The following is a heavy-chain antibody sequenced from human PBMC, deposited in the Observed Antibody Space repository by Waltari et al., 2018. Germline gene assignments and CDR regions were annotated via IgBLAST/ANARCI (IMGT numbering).Heavy chain of an antibody. V-gene: IGHV3-9*01. CDR3: AKGHSGSYGLDY. D-gene: IGHD1-26*01. Sequence: EIQLVESGGGLAQPGRSLRLSCAAPGFTFGAYAMHWVRQTPGKGLEWVSGITWNSNNIGYADSVKGRFTISRDNAKKSLYLQMNSLRTEDTALYYCAKGHSGSYGLDYWGQGTPVTVSS. J-gene: IGHJ4*02. CDR1: GFTFGAYA. CDR2: ITWNSNNI.